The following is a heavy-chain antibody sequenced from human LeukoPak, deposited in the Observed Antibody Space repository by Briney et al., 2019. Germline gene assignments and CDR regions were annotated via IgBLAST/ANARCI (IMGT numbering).Heavy chain of an antibody. CDR1: GLMFDVYD. J-gene: IGHJ5*02. Sequence: GGSLRLSRAVSGLMFDVYDMRWVRRVRGEGVEWVAGVPSEGGNTGHVASVKGRFAISRVITKHSLFLQMDSLRTEDTALFCCVRDPFFSSTTSCSLEDWCDPPGQGTRVSASS. D-gene: IGHD2-2*01. CDR3: VRDPFFSSTTSCSLEDWCDP. V-gene: IGHV3-20*04. CDR2: VPSEGGNT.